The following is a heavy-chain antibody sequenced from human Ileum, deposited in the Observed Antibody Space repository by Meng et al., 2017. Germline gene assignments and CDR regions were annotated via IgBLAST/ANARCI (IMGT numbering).Heavy chain of an antibody. D-gene: IGHD2/OR15-2a*01. CDR3: ARGTTYCNAVKCAYDP. V-gene: IGHV3-11*01. CDR2: ISSSGGSI. J-gene: IGHJ5*02. Sequence: QVQLIQSGGGLVKPGGSLRLSCSASGFNFSDYFMSWIRQAPGEGLEWLSYISSSGGSIAYADSVKGRFTASRDNSKNALYLQMDSLRAEDTAVYYCARGTTYCNAVKCAYDPWGQGTLVTVSS. CDR1: GFNFSDYF.